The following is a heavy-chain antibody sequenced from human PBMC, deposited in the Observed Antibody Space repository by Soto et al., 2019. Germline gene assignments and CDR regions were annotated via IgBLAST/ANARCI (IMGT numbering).Heavy chain of an antibody. CDR1: GYTFIRYG. D-gene: IGHD3-16*01. CDR2: ISPYNDYT. V-gene: IGHV1-18*01. J-gene: IGHJ6*02. CDR3: ARGGYYDTTWGKLSHYGLDV. Sequence: QVQLVQSAAEVKKPGASVRVSCKASGYTFIRYGIAWVRQAPGQGLEWMGWISPYNDYTIYAQKLQGRVTMTADTSTRTVYMELRGLKSDDTAVYSCARGGYYDTTWGKLSHYGLDVWDQGTSVTVSS.